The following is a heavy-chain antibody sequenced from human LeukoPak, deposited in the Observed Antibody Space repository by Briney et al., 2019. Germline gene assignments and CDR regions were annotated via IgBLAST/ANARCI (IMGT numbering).Heavy chain of an antibody. CDR2: INHSGST. CDR3: ASVYGSGRNNWFDP. Sequence: ETLSLTCAVYGGSFSGYYWSWIRQPPGKGLXXXXXINHSGSTNYNPSLKSRVTISVDTSKNQFSLKLSSVTAADTAVYYCASVYGSGRNNWFDPWGQGTLVTVSS. V-gene: IGHV4-34*01. CDR1: GGSFSGYY. D-gene: IGHD3-10*01. J-gene: IGHJ5*02.